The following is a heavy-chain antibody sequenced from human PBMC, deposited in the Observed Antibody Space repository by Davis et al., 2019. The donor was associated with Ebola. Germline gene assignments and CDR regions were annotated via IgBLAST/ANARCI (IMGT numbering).Heavy chain of an antibody. V-gene: IGHV3-30*18. Sequence: PGGSLRLSCAASGFTFSSYGMHWVRQAPGKGLEWVAVISYDGSNTYYADSVKGRFTISRDNSKNTLYLQMNSLRAEDTAVYYCAKDMAYCGGDCPEYHYYYGMDVWGQGTTVTVSS. CDR2: ISYDGSNT. CDR3: AKDMAYCGGDCPEYHYYYGMDV. CDR1: GFTFSSYG. D-gene: IGHD2-21*02. J-gene: IGHJ6*02.